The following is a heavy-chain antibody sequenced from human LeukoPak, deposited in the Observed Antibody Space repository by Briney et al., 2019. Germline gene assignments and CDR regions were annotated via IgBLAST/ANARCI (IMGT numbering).Heavy chain of an antibody. Sequence: PGGSLRLSCAASGFTFSSYSMNWVRQAPGKGLEWVSSISSSSSYIYYADSVKGRFTISRDNAKNSLYLQMNSLRAEDTAVYYCARDGNYYDSSGYGYWFDPWGQGTLVTVSS. D-gene: IGHD3-22*01. CDR1: GFTFSSYS. CDR2: ISSSSSYI. J-gene: IGHJ5*02. CDR3: ARDGNYYDSSGYGYWFDP. V-gene: IGHV3-21*01.